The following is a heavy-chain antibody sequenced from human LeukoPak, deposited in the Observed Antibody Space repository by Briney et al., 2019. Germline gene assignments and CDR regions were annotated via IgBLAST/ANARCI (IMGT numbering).Heavy chain of an antibody. Sequence: ASVKVSCKASGYTFTSYDINWVRQATGQGLEWMGWMNPNSGNTGYAQKFQGRVTITRNTSISTAYMELSSLRSEDTAVYYCARGLSSSWSLYNWFDPWGQGTLVTVSS. D-gene: IGHD6-13*01. CDR1: GYTFTSYD. CDR2: MNPNSGNT. CDR3: ARGLSSSWSLYNWFDP. V-gene: IGHV1-8*03. J-gene: IGHJ5*02.